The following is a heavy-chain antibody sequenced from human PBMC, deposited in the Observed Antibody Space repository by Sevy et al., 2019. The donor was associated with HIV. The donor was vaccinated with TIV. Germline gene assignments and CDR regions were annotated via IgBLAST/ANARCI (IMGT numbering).Heavy chain of an antibody. Sequence: GGSLRLSCAAPGFTFSSYGMHWVRQAPGKGLEWVAVISYDGSNKYYADSVKGRFTISRDNSKNTLYLQMNSLRAEDTAVYYCAKDHSTMIVAPYFDYWGQGTLVTVSS. CDR1: GFTFSSYG. J-gene: IGHJ4*02. CDR2: ISYDGSNK. D-gene: IGHD3-22*01. V-gene: IGHV3-30*18. CDR3: AKDHSTMIVAPYFDY.